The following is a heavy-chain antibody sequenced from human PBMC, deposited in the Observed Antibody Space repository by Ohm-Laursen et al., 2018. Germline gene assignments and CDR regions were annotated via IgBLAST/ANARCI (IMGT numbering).Heavy chain of an antibody. V-gene: IGHV3-11*01. J-gene: IGHJ5*02. CDR2: ITSSGDTL. Sequence: SLRLSCAASGFTFSDYYMSWIRQAPGKGLEWISYITSSGDTLYYVDSVKGRFTISRDNAKNSLYLQMNSLRAEDTGVYYCARNLGYCSGGGCYYFDPWGQGTLVTVSS. CDR3: ARNLGYCSGGGCYYFDP. CDR1: GFTFSDYY. D-gene: IGHD2-15*01.